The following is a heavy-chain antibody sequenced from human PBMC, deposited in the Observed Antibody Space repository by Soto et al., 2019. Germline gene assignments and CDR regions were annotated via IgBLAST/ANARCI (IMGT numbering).Heavy chain of an antibody. CDR3: ARGYYYDSSLSFDY. J-gene: IGHJ4*02. Sequence: GSLRLSCAASGFTFSSYGMHWVRQAPGKGLEWVAVIWYDGSNKYYADSVKGRFTISRDNSKNTLYLQMNSLRAEDTAVYYCARGYYYDSSLSFDYWGQGTPVTVSS. D-gene: IGHD3-22*01. V-gene: IGHV3-33*01. CDR2: IWYDGSNK. CDR1: GFTFSSYG.